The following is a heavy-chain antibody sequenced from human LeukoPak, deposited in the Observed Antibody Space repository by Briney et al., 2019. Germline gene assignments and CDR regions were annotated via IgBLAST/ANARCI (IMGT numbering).Heavy chain of an antibody. CDR2: IYPDDSDT. CDR1: GYSFTNYW. D-gene: IGHD3-10*01. CDR3: ARHLGSGSYLSWFDP. Sequence: GESLKISCKGSGYSFTNYWIGWVRQMPGKGLEWMGIIYPDDSDTRYSPSFQGQVTISADKSISTAYLQWSSLKASDTAMYYCARHLGSGSYLSWFDPWGQGTLVTVSS. V-gene: IGHV5-51*01. J-gene: IGHJ5*02.